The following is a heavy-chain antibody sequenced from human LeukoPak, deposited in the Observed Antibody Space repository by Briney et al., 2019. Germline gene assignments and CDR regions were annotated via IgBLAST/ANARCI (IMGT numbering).Heavy chain of an antibody. CDR2: ISSSSSYI. V-gene: IGHV3-21*01. D-gene: IGHD5-12*01. CDR3: ARAEYSGYDYRDYYYYYYYMDV. Sequence: GGSLRLSCAASGFTFSSYSMNWVRQAPGKGLEWVSSISSSSSYIYYADSVKGRFTISRDNAKNSLYLQMNSLRAEHTAVYYCARAEYSGYDYRDYYYYYYYMDVWGKGTTVTVSS. J-gene: IGHJ6*03. CDR1: GFTFSSYS.